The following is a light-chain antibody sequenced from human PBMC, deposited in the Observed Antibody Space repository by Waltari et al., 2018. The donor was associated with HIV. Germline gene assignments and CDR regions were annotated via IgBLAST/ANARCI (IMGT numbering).Light chain of an antibody. Sequence: EIVLTQSPGALSLSPGERVTLSCRASQTVTSFYLAWYQQKPGQAHRLRIYGASSRATGIPDRFSGSGSGTDFTLTINRLEPEDFAVYYCQQYGSSPQTFGQGTRLEL. CDR2: GAS. V-gene: IGKV3-20*01. CDR1: QTVTSFY. CDR3: QQYGSSPQT. J-gene: IGKJ2*01.